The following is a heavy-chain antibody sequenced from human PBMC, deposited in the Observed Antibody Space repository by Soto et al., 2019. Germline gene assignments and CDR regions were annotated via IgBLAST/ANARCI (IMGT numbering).Heavy chain of an antibody. CDR1: GVTLSPGGYS. V-gene: IGHV4-30-2*06. Sequence: TWSLSYSGSGVTLSPGGYSWSWILQSPGRGLEWLGYMSHLETADYNPSFKGRLSLSVERTRNQFSLRLSSMTAAAKEVYYCARGGRYGSLAFWGQG. J-gene: IGHJ4*02. CDR2: MSHLETA. D-gene: IGHD1-26*01. CDR3: ARGGRYGSLAF.